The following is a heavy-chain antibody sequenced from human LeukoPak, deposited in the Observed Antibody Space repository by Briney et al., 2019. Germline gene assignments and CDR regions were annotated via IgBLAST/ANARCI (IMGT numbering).Heavy chain of an antibody. CDR3: AREQYSSGWLEYYYYYMDV. CDR2: ISGSGGST. Sequence: PGGSLRLSCAASGFTFSSYAMSWVRQAPGKGLEWVSAISGSGGSTYYADSVKGRFTISRDNSKNTLYLQMNSLRAEDTAVYYCAREQYSSGWLEYYYYYMDVWGKGTTVTISS. J-gene: IGHJ6*03. CDR1: GFTFSSYA. D-gene: IGHD6-19*01. V-gene: IGHV3-23*01.